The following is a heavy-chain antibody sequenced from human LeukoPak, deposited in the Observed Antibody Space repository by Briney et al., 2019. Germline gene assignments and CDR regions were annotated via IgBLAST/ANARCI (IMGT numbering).Heavy chain of an antibody. J-gene: IGHJ3*02. CDR3: ARRYYDFWSGYYTGAFDI. CDR1: GYSISSGYY. Sequence: KPSETLSLTCAVSGYSISSGYYWGWIRQPPGKGLEWIGSIYHNGSTYYNPSLKSRVTISVDTSKNQFSLKLSSVTAADTAVYYCARRYYDFWSGYYTGAFDIWGQGTMVTVSS. V-gene: IGHV4-38-2*01. CDR2: IYHNGST. D-gene: IGHD3-3*01.